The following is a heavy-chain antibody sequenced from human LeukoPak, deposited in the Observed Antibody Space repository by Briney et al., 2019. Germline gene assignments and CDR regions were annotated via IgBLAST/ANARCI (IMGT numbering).Heavy chain of an antibody. V-gene: IGHV3-48*03. D-gene: IGHD5-12*01. CDR2: TSSSGSNI. CDR1: RFTFSSYE. Sequence: GGSLRLSCAASRFTFSSYEMNWVRQAPGEGLEWVSYTSSSGSNIYYAGSVKGRFTISRDNAKNSLYLQMNSLRAEDTAVYYCARDLSGYDYFDYWGQGTLVTVSS. CDR3: ARDLSGYDYFDY. J-gene: IGHJ4*02.